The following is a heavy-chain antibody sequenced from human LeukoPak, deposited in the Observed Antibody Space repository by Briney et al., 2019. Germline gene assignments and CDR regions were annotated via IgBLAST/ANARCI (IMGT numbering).Heavy chain of an antibody. CDR1: GFTFSSYW. D-gene: IGHD3-16*02. Sequence: GGSLRLSCAASGFTFSSYWMSWVRQAPGKGLEWVANIKQDGSEKYYVDSVKGRFTISRDNAKNSLYLHMNSLRAEDTAVYYCARAHHRRVYDYVWGSYPYWGQGTLVTVSS. CDR2: IKQDGSEK. J-gene: IGHJ4*02. CDR3: ARAHHRRVYDYVWGSYPY. V-gene: IGHV3-7*01.